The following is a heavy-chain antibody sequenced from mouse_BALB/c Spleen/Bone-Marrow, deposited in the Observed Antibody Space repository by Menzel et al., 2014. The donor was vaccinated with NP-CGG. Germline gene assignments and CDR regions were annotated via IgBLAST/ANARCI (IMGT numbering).Heavy chain of an antibody. CDR2: SRSKANDYTT. Sequence: EVKVVESGGGLVQPGGSLRLSCATSGFTFSDFYMEWVRQPPGKRLEWIAASRSKANDYTTEYSASVKGRFIVSRDTSQSILYLQMNALRAEDTAIYYCAGDHYYGSYWYFDVWGAGTTVTVSS. D-gene: IGHD1-1*01. V-gene: IGHV7-1*02. CDR3: AGDHYYGSYWYFDV. J-gene: IGHJ1*01. CDR1: GFTFSDFY.